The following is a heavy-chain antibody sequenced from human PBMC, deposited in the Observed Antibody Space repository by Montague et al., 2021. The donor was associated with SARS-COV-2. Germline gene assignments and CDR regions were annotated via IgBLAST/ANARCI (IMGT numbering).Heavy chain of an antibody. CDR2: FYYTGST. CDR3: VRDVGTGWGTFDS. D-gene: IGHD6-19*01. V-gene: IGHV4-61*01. CDR1: GVSVTNGNYY. J-gene: IGHJ4*02. Sequence: SETLSLTCIVSGVSVTNGNYYWSWIRQTPGKGLEWIGYFYYTGSTESNPSLKSRVTVSGDTSKNQFSLKLTSMTAADTAVYFCVRDVGTGWGTFDSWGQGILVTVSS.